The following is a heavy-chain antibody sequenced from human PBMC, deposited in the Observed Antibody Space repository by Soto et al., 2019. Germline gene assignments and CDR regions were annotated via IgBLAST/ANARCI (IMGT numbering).Heavy chain of an antibody. CDR3: AKDLGGSHDY. D-gene: IGHD3-16*01. CDR1: GFTFSTYW. J-gene: IGHJ4*02. Sequence: EVQLVESGGGLLQPGGSLRLSCAASGFTFSTYWMHWVRQAPGKGLVWVSRIKTDGSVTTYADSVKGRFTISRDNPKNTLYLQMNARRAEVMGVYYCAKDLGGSHDYWGRGTLVTVSS. CDR2: IKTDGSVT. V-gene: IGHV3-74*01.